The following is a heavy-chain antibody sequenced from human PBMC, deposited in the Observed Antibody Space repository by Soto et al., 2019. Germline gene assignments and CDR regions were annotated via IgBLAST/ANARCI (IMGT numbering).Heavy chain of an antibody. J-gene: IGHJ6*02. CDR1: GYTFTSYA. CDR3: ARGIRYCRGGSCYPYGMDV. V-gene: IGHV1-3*01. D-gene: IGHD2-15*01. Sequence: ASVKVSCKASGYTFTSYAMHWVRQAPGQRLEWMGWINAGNGNTKYSQKFQGRVTITRDTSASTAYMELSSLRSEDTAVYYCARGIRYCRGGSCYPYGMDVWGQGTTVTVSS. CDR2: INAGNGNT.